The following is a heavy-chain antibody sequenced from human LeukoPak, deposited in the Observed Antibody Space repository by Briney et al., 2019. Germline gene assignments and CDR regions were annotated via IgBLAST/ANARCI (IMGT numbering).Heavy chain of an antibody. D-gene: IGHD6-13*01. CDR2: INPNSGGT. CDR1: GYTFTGYY. Sequence: ASVKVSCKASGYTFTGYYMHWVRQAPGQGLEWMGRINPNSGGTNYAQKFQGRVTMTRDTSISTAYMELSRLRSDDTAVYYCAREPGPYSSHNYYYGMDVWGQGTTATVSS. J-gene: IGHJ6*02. CDR3: AREPGPYSSHNYYYGMDV. V-gene: IGHV1-2*06.